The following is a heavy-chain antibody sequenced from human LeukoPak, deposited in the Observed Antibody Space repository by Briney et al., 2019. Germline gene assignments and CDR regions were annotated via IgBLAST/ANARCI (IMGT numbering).Heavy chain of an antibody. J-gene: IGHJ5*02. CDR3: ARDLDYTYRWFDP. CDR2: INHSGST. Sequence: SETLSLTCAVYGGSFSGYYWSWIRQPPGKGLEWIGEINHSGSTNYNPSLKSRVTISVDTSKNQFSLKLRSVTAADTAVYYCARDLDYTYRWFDPWGQGTLVTVSS. CDR1: GGSFSGYY. D-gene: IGHD4-11*01. V-gene: IGHV4-34*01.